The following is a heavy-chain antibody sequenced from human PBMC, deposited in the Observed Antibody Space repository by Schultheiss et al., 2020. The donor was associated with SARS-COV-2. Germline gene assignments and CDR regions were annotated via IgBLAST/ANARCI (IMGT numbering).Heavy chain of an antibody. Sequence: ASVKVSCKASGGTFSSYAISWVRQAPGQGLEWMGIINPSGGSTSYAQKFQGRVTMTRDTSISTAYMELSRLRSDDTAVYYCARGGESITIFGVVRVQSLDYWGQGTLVTVSS. CDR1: GGTFSSYA. J-gene: IGHJ4*02. CDR2: INPSGGST. CDR3: ARGGESITIFGVVRVQSLDY. V-gene: IGHV1-46*01. D-gene: IGHD3-3*01.